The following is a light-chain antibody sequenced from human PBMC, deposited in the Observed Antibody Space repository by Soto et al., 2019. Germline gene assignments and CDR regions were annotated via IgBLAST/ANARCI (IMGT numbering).Light chain of an antibody. CDR3: AAWDDSLNDRYV. CDR1: SSDIRSKT. V-gene: IGLV1-44*01. J-gene: IGLJ1*01. Sequence: QSVLTQPPSVSGTPGQSVTVSCSGSSSDIRSKTISWYQQHPGMAPKLLIYNNDQRPSGVPDRFSGSKSGTSASLAISGLQSEDEADYHCAAWDDSLNDRYVFGTGTKLTVL. CDR2: NND.